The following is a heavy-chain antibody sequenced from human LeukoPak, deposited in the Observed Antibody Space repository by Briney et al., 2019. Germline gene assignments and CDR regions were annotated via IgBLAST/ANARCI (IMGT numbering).Heavy chain of an antibody. J-gene: IGHJ4*02. D-gene: IGHD3-10*01. V-gene: IGHV1-2*07. CDR1: GYAFNAYY. CDR3: ASGEFGEVLDF. Sequence: ASVKVSCKTSGYAFNAYYIHWVRQAPGRGLEWMGWISPNTGDANYAHNFRGRVTMTKDTSISAAYMELSSLRSEDAAVYYCASGEFGEVLDFWGQGSLVSVSS. CDR2: ISPNTGDA.